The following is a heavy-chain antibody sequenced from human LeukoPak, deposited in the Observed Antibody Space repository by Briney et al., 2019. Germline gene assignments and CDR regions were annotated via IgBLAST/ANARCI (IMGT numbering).Heavy chain of an antibody. Sequence: GESLKISCKGSGYIFTAYWIAWVRQIPGKGLEWMGIISPGDSDTRYSPSFQGQVTMSADKSISTAYLQWSSLKASDTAMYYCARLRGGELSKYYFDYWGQGTLVTVSS. D-gene: IGHD3-10*01. V-gene: IGHV5-51*01. J-gene: IGHJ4*02. CDR3: ARLRGGELSKYYFDY. CDR2: ISPGDSDT. CDR1: GYIFTAYW.